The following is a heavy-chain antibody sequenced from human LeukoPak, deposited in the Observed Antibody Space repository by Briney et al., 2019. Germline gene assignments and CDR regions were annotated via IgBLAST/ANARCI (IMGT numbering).Heavy chain of an antibody. J-gene: IGHJ4*02. Sequence: SETLSLTCAVYGESFSAYFWNWIRQAPGKPLEYIGEINHRGSSHYNPSLKTRVTLSVDTSKNKFSLKLTSVTAADTAVYFCARGSSFDGYCSAGACDAGYYDSWGQGTPVTVSS. V-gene: IGHV4-34*01. CDR2: INHRGSS. CDR3: ARGSSFDGYCSAGACDAGYYDS. D-gene: IGHD2-15*01. CDR1: GESFSAYF.